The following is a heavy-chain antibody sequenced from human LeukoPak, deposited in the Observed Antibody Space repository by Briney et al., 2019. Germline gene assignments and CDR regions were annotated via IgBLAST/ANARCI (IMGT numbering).Heavy chain of an antibody. D-gene: IGHD5-12*01. CDR2: ISYDGSNK. Sequence: GGTLRLSCAASGFTFSSYGMHWVRQAPGTGMDRAAVISYDGSNKYYADSVKGRFTSSRDNSKNTLYLQMNSLRAEDTAVYYCAKDQAYSGYDSGYWGQGTLVTVSS. CDR3: AKDQAYSGYDSGY. J-gene: IGHJ4*02. CDR1: GFTFSSYG. V-gene: IGHV3-30*18.